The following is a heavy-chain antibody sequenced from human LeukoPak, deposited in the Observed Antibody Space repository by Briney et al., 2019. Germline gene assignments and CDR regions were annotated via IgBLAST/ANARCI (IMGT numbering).Heavy chain of an antibody. CDR1: GGSFSGYY. J-gene: IGHJ4*02. CDR2: INHSGST. CDR3: ARGVGLVVAATRFDY. D-gene: IGHD2-15*01. Sequence: KPSETLSLTCAVYGGSFSGYYWSWIRQPPGKGLEWIGEINHSGSTNYNPSLKSRVTISVDTSKNQFSLKLSSVTAVDTAVYYCARGVGLVVAATRFDYWGQGTLVTVSS. V-gene: IGHV4-34*01.